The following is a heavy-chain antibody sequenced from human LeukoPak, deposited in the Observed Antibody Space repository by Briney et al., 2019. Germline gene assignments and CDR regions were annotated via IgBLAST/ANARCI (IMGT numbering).Heavy chain of an antibody. CDR2: IYYSGST. D-gene: IGHD2-2*02. Sequence: SQTLSLTCSVSGGSISSGDYYWSWIRQPPGKGLEWIGNIYYSGSTYYNPSLKSRVTISLDTSKNQFSLKLSSVTAADTAVYYCARGCTSCYRADGFDVWGRGTMVTVSS. J-gene: IGHJ3*01. CDR1: GGSISSGDYY. CDR3: ARGCTSCYRADGFDV. V-gene: IGHV4-30-4*08.